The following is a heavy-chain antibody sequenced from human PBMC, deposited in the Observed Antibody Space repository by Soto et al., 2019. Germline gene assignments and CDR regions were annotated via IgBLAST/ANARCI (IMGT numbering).Heavy chain of an antibody. CDR2: IYYSGST. CDR1: GGSISSSSYY. J-gene: IGHJ4*02. CDR3: ARSWGSYRQDY. D-gene: IGHD3-16*02. V-gene: IGHV4-39*01. Sequence: PSETLSLTCTVSGGSISSSSYYWGWIRQPPGKGLEWIGSIYYSGSTYYNLSLKSRVTISVDTSKNQFSLKLSSVTAADTAVYYCARSWGSYRQDYWGQGTLVTVSS.